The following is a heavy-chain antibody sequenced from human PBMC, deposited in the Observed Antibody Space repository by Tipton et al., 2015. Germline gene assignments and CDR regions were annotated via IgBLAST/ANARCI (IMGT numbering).Heavy chain of an antibody. J-gene: IGHJ3*02. CDR1: GYTFNTYA. D-gene: IGHD5-18*01. Sequence: QSGAEVKKPGASVKVSCKASGYTFNTYAISWVRQAPGQGLEWMGWISAYNGNTNYGETLQGRVTMTTDTSTSTAYMELRSLRSDDTAVYYCARSYDDAFDIWGQGTMVTVSS. V-gene: IGHV1-18*01. CDR3: ARSYDDAFDI. CDR2: ISAYNGNT.